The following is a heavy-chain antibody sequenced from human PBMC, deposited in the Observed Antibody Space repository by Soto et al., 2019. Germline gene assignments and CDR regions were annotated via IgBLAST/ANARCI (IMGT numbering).Heavy chain of an antibody. V-gene: IGHV4-34*01. CDR3: ARGRRYSSSSGGYYYGMDV. D-gene: IGHD6-6*01. CDR2: INHSGST. J-gene: IGHJ6*02. Sequence: SWVRQMPGKGLEWIGEINHSGSTNYNPSLKSRVTISVDTSKNQFSLKLSSVTAADTAVYYCARGRRYSSSSGGYYYGMDVWGQGTTVTVSS.